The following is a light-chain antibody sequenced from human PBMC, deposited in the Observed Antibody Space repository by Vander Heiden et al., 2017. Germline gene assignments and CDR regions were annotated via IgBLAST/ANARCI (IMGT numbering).Light chain of an antibody. CDR2: WAS. J-gene: IGKJ2*01. CDR3: QQYYTNPYT. V-gene: IGKV4-1*01. CDR1: QRVLHSSNNKNY. Sequence: SVMTQSPDSLSVSLGEGTTINCTSSQRVLHSSNNKNYLAWYKQKPGQPPKLLMYWASARESGVPERFRGSGSGTDFTLTISSLQAEDVAVDYCQQYYTNPYTFGQGTKLDIK.